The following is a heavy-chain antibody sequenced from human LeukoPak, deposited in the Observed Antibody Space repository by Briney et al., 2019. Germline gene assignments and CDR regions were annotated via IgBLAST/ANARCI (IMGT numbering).Heavy chain of an antibody. CDR3: ARGPRGYYMDV. V-gene: IGHV4-4*07. CDR1: GGSVSSYH. CDR2: IYTSGNT. Sequence: SETLSLTCTVSGGSVSSYHWSWVRQPAGKGLEWIGRIYTSGNTNYNPSLKSRVTMSLDPSKNQFSMKLSSVTAADTAVYYCARGPRGYYMDVWGKGTTVTVSS. J-gene: IGHJ6*03.